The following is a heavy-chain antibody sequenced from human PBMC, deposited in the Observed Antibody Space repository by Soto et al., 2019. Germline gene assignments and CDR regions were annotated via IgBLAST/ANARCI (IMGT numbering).Heavy chain of an antibody. CDR1: VGSISISNW. V-gene: IGHV4-4*02. D-gene: IGHD6-19*01. J-gene: IGHJ4*02. CDR3: ARDRGSGWYGLYY. Sequence: PSETLSVTCAVSVGSISISNWWSWFRQPPGKGLEWIGEIYHSGSTNYNPSLKSRVTISVDKSKNQFSLKLSSVTAADTAVYYCARDRGSGWYGLYYWGQGTMVTVSS. CDR2: IYHSGST.